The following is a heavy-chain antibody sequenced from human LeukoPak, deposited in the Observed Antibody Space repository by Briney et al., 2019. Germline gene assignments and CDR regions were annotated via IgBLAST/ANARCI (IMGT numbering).Heavy chain of an antibody. CDR1: GGSISSSSYY. V-gene: IGHV4-39*01. J-gene: IGHJ5*02. CDR2: IYYSGST. CDR3: ARHRIRGFDP. D-gene: IGHD2/OR15-2a*01. Sequence: MSSETLSLTCTVSGGSISSSSYYWGWIRQPPGKGLEWIGSIYYSGSTNYNPSLKSRVTISVDTSKNQFSLKLSSVTAADTAVYYCARHRIRGFDPWGQGTLVTVSS.